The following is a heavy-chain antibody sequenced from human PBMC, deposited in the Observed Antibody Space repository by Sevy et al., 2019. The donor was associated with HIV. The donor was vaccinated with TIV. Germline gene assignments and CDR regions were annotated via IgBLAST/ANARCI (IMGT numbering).Heavy chain of an antibody. CDR2: ISGSGVST. V-gene: IGHV3-23*01. CDR3: AKDRDSSSWYGGDYFDC. J-gene: IGHJ4*02. Sequence: GGSLRLSCAASGFIFSNYAMGWVRQAPGKGLEWVSAISGSGVSTYYADSVKGRFTISRDNSKNTLYLQMNSLRAEDTAIYYCAKDRDSSSWYGGDYFDCWGQGSLVTVSS. D-gene: IGHD6-13*01. CDR1: GFIFSNYA.